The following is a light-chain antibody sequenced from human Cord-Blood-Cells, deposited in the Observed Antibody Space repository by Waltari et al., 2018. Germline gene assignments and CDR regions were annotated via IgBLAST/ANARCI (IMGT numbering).Light chain of an antibody. CDR3: QQYGSSPFT. CDR2: GAS. V-gene: IGKV3-20*01. CDR1: QSVSSSY. Sequence: IVLTQSPGTLSLSPGERATLSCRASQSVSSSYLAWYQQKPGQAPRLLIYGASSRATGIPDRFSGSGSGTDFTLTISRLEPEDFAVYYCQQYGSSPFTFGPGTKVDNK. J-gene: IGKJ3*01.